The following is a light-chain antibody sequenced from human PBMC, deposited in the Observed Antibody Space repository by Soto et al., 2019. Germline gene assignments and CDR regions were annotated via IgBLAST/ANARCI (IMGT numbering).Light chain of an antibody. CDR1: SSNIAKNY. J-gene: IGLJ1*01. CDR3: AAWDDRLSGYG. CDR2: SDN. Sequence: QAVVTQPPSTSGTPGQRVTISCSGASSNIAKNYVYWYQQVPGMAPKLLIYSDNQRPSGVPDRFSGSKSGTSAALAISGLRSEDEDDYYCAAWDDRLSGYGFGGGTKLTVL. V-gene: IGLV1-47*02.